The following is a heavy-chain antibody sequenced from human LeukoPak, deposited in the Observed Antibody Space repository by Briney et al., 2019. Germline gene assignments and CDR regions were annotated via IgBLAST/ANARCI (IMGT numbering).Heavy chain of an antibody. Sequence: GGSLRLSCAASGFTFSSYWMHWVRQAPGKGLVWVSRINSDGSSTSYADSVKGRFTISRDNAKNTLYLQMNSLRAEDTAVYYCARASFNGWYFLDYWGQGTLVTVSS. J-gene: IGHJ4*02. CDR1: GFTFSSYW. D-gene: IGHD6-19*01. CDR2: INSDGSST. CDR3: ARASFNGWYFLDY. V-gene: IGHV3-74*01.